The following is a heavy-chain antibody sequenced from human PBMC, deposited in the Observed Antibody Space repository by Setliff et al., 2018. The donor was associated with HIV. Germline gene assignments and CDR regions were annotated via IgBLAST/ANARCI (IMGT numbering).Heavy chain of an antibody. CDR2: MNPKSGHK. J-gene: IGHJ6*03. V-gene: IGHV1-8*02. CDR3: ARGLGSMARGRVPYYYYMDV. D-gene: IGHD3-10*01. Sequence: ASVKVSCKASGYTFTSYGISWVRQAPGQGLEWMGWMNPKSGHKDFAQKFQGRLTMTRNTSISTVYMELSSLRSEDTAVYYCARGLGSMARGRVPYYYYMDVWGKGTTVTVSS. CDR1: GYTFTSYG.